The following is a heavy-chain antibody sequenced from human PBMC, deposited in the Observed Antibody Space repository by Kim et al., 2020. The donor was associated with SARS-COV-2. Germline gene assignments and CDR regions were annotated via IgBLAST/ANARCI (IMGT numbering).Heavy chain of an antibody. J-gene: IGHJ6*02. V-gene: IGHV4-34*01. CDR3: ARGPLRYCSGGSWTYYYGMDV. Sequence: SETLSLTCAVYGGSFSGYYWSWIRQTPGKGLEWIGEINHSGSTNYNPSLKSRVTISVDTSKNQFSLKLSSVTAADTAVYYCARGPLRYCSGGSWTYYYGMDVWGQGTTVTVSS. CDR1: GGSFSGYY. D-gene: IGHD2-15*01. CDR2: INHSGST.